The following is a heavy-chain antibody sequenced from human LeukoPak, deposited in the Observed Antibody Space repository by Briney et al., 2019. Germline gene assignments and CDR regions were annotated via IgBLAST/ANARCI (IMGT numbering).Heavy chain of an antibody. D-gene: IGHD3-9*01. Sequence: SETLSLTCAVYGGSFSGYYWSWIRQPPGKGLEWIGEINHSGSTNYNPSLKSRVTISVDTSKNQFSLKLSSVTAADTAVYYCARLLSRLVIDYWGQGTLVTVSS. CDR2: INHSGST. CDR1: GGSFSGYY. J-gene: IGHJ4*02. CDR3: ARLLSRLVIDY. V-gene: IGHV4-34*01.